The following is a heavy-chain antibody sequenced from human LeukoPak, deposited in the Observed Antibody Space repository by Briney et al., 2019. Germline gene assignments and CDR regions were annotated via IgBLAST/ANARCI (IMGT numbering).Heavy chain of an antibody. CDR1: GFTFSSYA. CDR3: AKAGTYYYDSSGYLFQH. J-gene: IGHJ1*01. CDR2: ISGSGGST. V-gene: IGHV3-23*01. D-gene: IGHD3-22*01. Sequence: GGSLRLSCAASGFTFSSYAMSWVRQAPGKGLEWVSAISGSGGSTYYADSVKGRFTISRDNSKNTLYLQMNSLGAEDTAVYYRAKAGTYYYDSSGYLFQHWGQGTLVTVSS.